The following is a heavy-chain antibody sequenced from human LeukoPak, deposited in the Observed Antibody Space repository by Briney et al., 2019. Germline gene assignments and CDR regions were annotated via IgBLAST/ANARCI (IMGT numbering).Heavy chain of an antibody. D-gene: IGHD5-18*01. Sequence: ASVKVSCKASGYSFNDKYLHWVRQAPGQGLEWMGSINPNSGGTNYAQKFQGRVTMTTDTSTSTAYMELSSLRSEDTAVYYCARAPDTAMVTDYYYYMDVWGKGTTVTVSS. CDR1: GYSFNDKY. J-gene: IGHJ6*03. CDR3: ARAPDTAMVTDYYYYMDV. CDR2: INPNSGGT. V-gene: IGHV1-2*02.